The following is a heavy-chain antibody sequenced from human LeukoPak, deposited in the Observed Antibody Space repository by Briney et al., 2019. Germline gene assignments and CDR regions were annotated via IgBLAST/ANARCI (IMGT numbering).Heavy chain of an antibody. J-gene: IGHJ4*02. CDR3: ARRHGYGFYFDY. D-gene: IGHD5-18*01. CDR2: TKQDGSES. CDR1: GFTFSSSW. Sequence: GGSLRLSCAASGFTFSSSWMSWVRQAPGKGLEWVAKTKQDGSESYYMDSVKGRFTIYRDNAKNSLYLQMNSLRAEDTAGYYCARRHGYGFYFDYGGQGPLVTVSS. V-gene: IGHV3-7*01.